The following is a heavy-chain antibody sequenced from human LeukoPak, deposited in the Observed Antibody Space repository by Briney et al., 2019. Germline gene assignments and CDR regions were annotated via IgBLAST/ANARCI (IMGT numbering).Heavy chain of an antibody. CDR3: ARRVLPAANDY. Sequence: SETLSLTCTVSGGSISSSSYYWGWIRQPPGKGLEWIGSIYYSGSTYYNPSLKSRVTISVDTSKNQFSLKLSSVTAADTAVYYCARRVLPAANDYWGQGTLVTLPS. V-gene: IGHV4-39*01. CDR1: GGSISSSSYY. CDR2: IYYSGST. D-gene: IGHD2-2*01. J-gene: IGHJ4*02.